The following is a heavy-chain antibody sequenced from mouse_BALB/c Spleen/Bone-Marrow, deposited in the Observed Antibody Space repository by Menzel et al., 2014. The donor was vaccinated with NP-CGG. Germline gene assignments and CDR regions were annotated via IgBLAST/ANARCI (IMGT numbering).Heavy chain of an antibody. J-gene: IGHJ4*01. CDR3: AREMAMDY. CDR1: GFTFSDYY. Sequence: SGGGLVKPGGSLKLSCAASGFTFSDYYMYWVRQTPEKRLEWVATISDGGSYTYYPDSVKGRFTISRDNAKNNLYLQMSSLKSEDTAMYYCAREMAMDYWGQGTSVTVSS. V-gene: IGHV5-4*02. CDR2: ISDGGSYT.